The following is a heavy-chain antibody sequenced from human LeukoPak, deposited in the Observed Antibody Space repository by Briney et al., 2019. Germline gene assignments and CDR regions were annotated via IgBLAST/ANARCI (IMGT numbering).Heavy chain of an antibody. CDR3: ASPVGSDAFDI. J-gene: IGHJ3*02. V-gene: IGHV4-39*01. Sequence: SETLSLTCTVSVRPFSSSSYYWGWICQPPGKGLERFGSIYYSGSTYYNPSRKSRVTISVDTFNNLFIMKLSSVAAAGSALYYCASPVGSDAFDIWGQGTMVTVSS. CDR1: VRPFSSSSYY. D-gene: IGHD1-1*01. CDR2: IYYSGST.